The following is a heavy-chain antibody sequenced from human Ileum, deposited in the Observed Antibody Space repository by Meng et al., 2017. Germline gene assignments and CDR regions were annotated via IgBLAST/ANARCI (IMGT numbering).Heavy chain of an antibody. CDR3: ARVDYGDYGWNFAL. Sequence: GSLRLSCIVSGYSISSGYYWGWIRQPPGKGLEWIGSIYLSGNTFYNPSLKSRVTISVDTSKNQFSLRLSSVTAADAAVYYCARVDYGDYGWNFALWGRGNLVNVSS. J-gene: IGHJ2*01. CDR1: GYSISSGYY. D-gene: IGHD4-17*01. CDR2: IYLSGNT. V-gene: IGHV4-38-2*02.